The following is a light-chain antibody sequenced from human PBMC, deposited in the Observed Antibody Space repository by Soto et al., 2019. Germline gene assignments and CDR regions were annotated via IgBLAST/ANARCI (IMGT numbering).Light chain of an antibody. J-gene: IGKJ2*01. CDR1: QGLSSY. CDR3: QHYYSYPRT. CDR2: AAS. V-gene: IGKV1-8*01. Sequence: AIRMTPSPSSLSAATGDRVTITCRASQGLSSYLAWYQQKPGKAPKLLIYAASTLQSGVPSRFSCSGSWTDFTLTISCLQSEDFATYYCQHYYSYPRTCGQGTKLEIK.